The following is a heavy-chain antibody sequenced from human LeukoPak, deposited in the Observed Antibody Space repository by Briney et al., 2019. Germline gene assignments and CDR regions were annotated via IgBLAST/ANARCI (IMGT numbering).Heavy chain of an antibody. V-gene: IGHV3-30-3*01. D-gene: IGHD5-18*01. CDR2: ISYDGSIK. CDR1: EFTFTSNA. Sequence: PGGSLRPSCAAPEFTFTSNAMHWVRKAPGKGLGWVAVISYDGSIKYYADSVKGRFTISRANSKKTLYLQMNSLRAEDSAVYSCARDVDTAMVFGFDYWGRGNLVTVFS. J-gene: IGHJ4*02. CDR3: ARDVDTAMVFGFDY.